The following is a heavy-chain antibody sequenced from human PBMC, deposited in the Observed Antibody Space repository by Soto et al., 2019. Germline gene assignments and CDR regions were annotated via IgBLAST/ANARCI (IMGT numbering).Heavy chain of an antibody. CDR1: GGSIRSGDYY. CDR3: ARGSSIAGLYYGMDV. CDR2: NYYSGIT. Sequence: SETLSLTCTVSGGSIRSGDYYWSWIRQPPGKGLEWIGYNYYSGITYYNPSLKSRVTISLDTSKNQFSLKLSSVTAADTAVYYCARGSSIAGLYYGMDVWGQGTTVTVSS. J-gene: IGHJ6*02. D-gene: IGHD6-6*01. V-gene: IGHV4-30-4*01.